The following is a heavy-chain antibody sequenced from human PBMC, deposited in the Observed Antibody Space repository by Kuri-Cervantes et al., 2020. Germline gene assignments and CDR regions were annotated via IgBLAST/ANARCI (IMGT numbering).Heavy chain of an antibody. D-gene: IGHD3-10*01. Sequence: ASVKVSCKASGYTLTSFGISWVRQAPGQGLEWMGWIRPNNGDTDYAQKFQGRVTMTTGTSTSTVYMELSRLRSDDTAVYYCARSPRTGGYYYYYMDVWGKGTTVTVSS. CDR2: IRPNNGDT. J-gene: IGHJ6*03. CDR1: GYTLTSFG. CDR3: ARSPRTGGYYYYYMDV. V-gene: IGHV1-18*01.